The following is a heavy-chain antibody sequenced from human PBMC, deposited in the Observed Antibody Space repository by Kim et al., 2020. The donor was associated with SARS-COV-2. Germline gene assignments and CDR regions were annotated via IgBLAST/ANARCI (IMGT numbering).Heavy chain of an antibody. Sequence: GESLKISCKGSGYSFTSYWISWVRQMPGKGLEWMGRIDPSDSYSNYSPSFQGHVTISADKSISTAYLQWSSLKASDTAMYYCARHISSSCLTPPDFDYWGQETLVTVSS. J-gene: IGHJ4*02. CDR2: IDPSDSYS. D-gene: IGHD6-13*01. CDR1: GYSFTSYW. CDR3: ARHISSSCLTPPDFDY. V-gene: IGHV5-10-1*01.